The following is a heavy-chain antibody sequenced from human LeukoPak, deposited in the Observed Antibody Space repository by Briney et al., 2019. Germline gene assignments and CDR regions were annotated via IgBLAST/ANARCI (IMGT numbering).Heavy chain of an antibody. CDR2: MNPNSGNT. CDR3: ARNVLRFLEWLSPRFDY. Sequence: ASVKVSCKASGYTFTSYDINWVRQATGQGLEWMGWMNPNSGNTGYAQKFQGRVTITRNTSISTAYMELNSLRSEDTAVYYCARNVLRFLEWLSPRFDYWGQGTLVTVSS. V-gene: IGHV1-8*03. J-gene: IGHJ4*02. D-gene: IGHD3-3*01. CDR1: GYTFTSYD.